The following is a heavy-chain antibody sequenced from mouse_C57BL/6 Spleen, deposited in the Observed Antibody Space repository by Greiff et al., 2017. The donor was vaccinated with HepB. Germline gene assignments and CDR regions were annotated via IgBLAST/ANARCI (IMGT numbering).Heavy chain of an antibody. J-gene: IGHJ4*01. CDR2: IDPNSGGT. Sequence: QVQLQQPGAELVKPGASVKLSCKASGYTFTSYWMHWVKQRPGRGLEWIGRIDPNSGGTKYNEKFKSKATLTVDKPSSTAYIQLSSLTSEDSAVYYCAREMGDYDGYAMDYWGQGTSVTVSS. CDR3: AREMGDYDGYAMDY. D-gene: IGHD2-4*01. CDR1: GYTFTSYW. V-gene: IGHV1-72*01.